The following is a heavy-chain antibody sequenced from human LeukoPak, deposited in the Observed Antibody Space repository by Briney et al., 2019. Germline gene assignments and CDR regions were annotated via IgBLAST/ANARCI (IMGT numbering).Heavy chain of an antibody. CDR3: ARDSGLSYMDV. V-gene: IGHV3-48*03. J-gene: IGHJ6*03. CDR1: GFTFSSYE. CDR2: ISKRGSSI. Sequence: GGSLRLSCAASGFTFSSYEMNGGGQAPGKGLGGVSYISKRGSSIYYADSLKGRFTISRDNAKKALYLQMNSLRAEDRAVYYCARDSGLSYMDVWGRGTTVTVSS. D-gene: IGHD3-16*02.